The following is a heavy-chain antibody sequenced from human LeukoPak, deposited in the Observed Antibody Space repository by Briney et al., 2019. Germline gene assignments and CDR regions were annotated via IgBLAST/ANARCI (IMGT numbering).Heavy chain of an antibody. CDR3: ARDGGYDFWSGYYNWFDP. CDR2: IWYDGGNK. D-gene: IGHD3-3*01. Sequence: PGGSLRLSCAASGFTFSSYGMHWVRQAPGKGLEWVAVIWYDGGNKYYADSVKGRFTISRDNSKNTLYLQMNSLRAEDTAVYYCARDGGYDFWSGYYNWFDPWGQGTLVTVSS. J-gene: IGHJ5*02. V-gene: IGHV3-33*01. CDR1: GFTFSSYG.